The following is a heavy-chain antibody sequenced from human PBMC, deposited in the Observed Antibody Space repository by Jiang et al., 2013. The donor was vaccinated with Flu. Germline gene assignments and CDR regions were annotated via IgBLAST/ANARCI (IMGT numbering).Heavy chain of an antibody. J-gene: IGHJ5*02. CDR3: ARQSTTTVTSRNFDP. V-gene: IGHV4-39*07. D-gene: IGHD4-17*01. CDR2: IYYSGST. CDR1: GGSISSSSYY. Sequence: GSGLVKPSETLSLTCSVSGGSISSSSYYWGWIRQPPGKGLEWIGSIYYSGSTYYNPSLKSRVTISVDTSKNQFSLKLSSMTAADTAVYYCARQSTTTVTSRNFDPWGQGTLVTVSS.